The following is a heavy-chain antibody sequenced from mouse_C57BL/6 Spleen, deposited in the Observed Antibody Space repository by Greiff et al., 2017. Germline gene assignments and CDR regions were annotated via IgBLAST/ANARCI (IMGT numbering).Heavy chain of an antibody. CDR3: ARHGSKGYYFDY. V-gene: IGHV5-9*01. D-gene: IGHD1-3*01. J-gene: IGHJ2*01. CDR2: ISGGGGNT. Sequence: VESGGGLVKPGGSLKLSCAASGFTFSSYTMSWVRQTPEKRLEWVATISGGGGNTYYPDSVKGRFTISRDNAKNTLYLQMSSLRSEDTALYYCARHGSKGYYFDYWGQGTTLTVSS. CDR1: GFTFSSYT.